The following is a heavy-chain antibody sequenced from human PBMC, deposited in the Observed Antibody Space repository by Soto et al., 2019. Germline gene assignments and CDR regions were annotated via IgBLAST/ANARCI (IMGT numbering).Heavy chain of an antibody. CDR1: GFTFSSYA. CDR2: ITGGGDTT. Sequence: EVHLLESGGGFVRPGGSLRLSCAASGFTFSSYAMTWVRQAPGKGLEWVSTITGGGDTTYYADSVKGRFTISRDNSKNTLYLQMNSLRAEDTAVYYCAKRRISVSRALDYWGQGTLVTVSS. J-gene: IGHJ4*02. CDR3: AKRRISVSRALDY. V-gene: IGHV3-23*01.